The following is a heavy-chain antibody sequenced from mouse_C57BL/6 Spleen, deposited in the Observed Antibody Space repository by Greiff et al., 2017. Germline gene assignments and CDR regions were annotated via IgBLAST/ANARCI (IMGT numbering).Heavy chain of an antibody. CDR2: IDPNSGGT. Sequence: QVQLQQPGAELVKPGASVKLSCKASGYTFTSYWMHWVKQRPGRGLEWIGMIDPNSGGTKYNEKFKSKATLTVDKASSTAYMELSSLTSEDSAVYDCARGKGGRSPWFADWGQGTLVTVSA. CDR1: GYTFTSYW. D-gene: IGHD1-1*01. J-gene: IGHJ3*01. V-gene: IGHV1-72*01. CDR3: ARGKGGRSPWFAD.